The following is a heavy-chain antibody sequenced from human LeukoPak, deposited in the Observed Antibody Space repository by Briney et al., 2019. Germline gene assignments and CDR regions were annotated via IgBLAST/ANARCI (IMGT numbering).Heavy chain of an antibody. CDR2: INPNTGGT. CDR1: GYTFTGYF. CDR3: ARASRITIFGVFNH. D-gene: IGHD3-3*01. V-gene: IGHV1-2*02. Sequence: ASVKVSCKASGYTFTGYFMHWVRQAPGQGLEWMGWINPNTGGTNYAQKFQGRFTMTRDTSISTAYVELSRLRSDDTAVYYCARASRITIFGVFNHWGQGTLVTVSS. J-gene: IGHJ4*02.